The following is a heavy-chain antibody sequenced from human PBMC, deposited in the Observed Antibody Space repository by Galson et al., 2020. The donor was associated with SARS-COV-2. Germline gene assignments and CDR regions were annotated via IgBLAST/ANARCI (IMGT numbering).Heavy chain of an antibody. V-gene: IGHV4-39*07. Sequence: SETLSLTCTVSGGSISSSSYYWGWLRQPPGKGLEWIGSIYYSGSTYYNPSLKSRVTISVDTSKNQFSLKLSSVTAADTAVYYCARVKRITIFGVVIIEGPFDYWGQGTLVTVSS. D-gene: IGHD3-3*01. J-gene: IGHJ4*02. CDR3: ARVKRITIFGVVIIEGPFDY. CDR1: GGSISSSSYY. CDR2: IYYSGST.